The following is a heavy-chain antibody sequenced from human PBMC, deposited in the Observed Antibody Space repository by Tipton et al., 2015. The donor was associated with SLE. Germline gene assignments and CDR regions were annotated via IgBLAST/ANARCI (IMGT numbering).Heavy chain of an antibody. V-gene: IGHV4-39*07. CDR2: IYYSGST. J-gene: IGHJ5*02. Sequence: LRLSCTVSGGSISSSSYYWGWIRQPPGKGLEWIGSIYYSGSTYYNPSLKSRVTISVDTSKNQFSLKLSSVTAADTAVYYCARARVVEMATVHWFDPWGQGTLVTVSS. CDR1: GGSISSSSYY. CDR3: ARARVVEMATVHWFDP. D-gene: IGHD5-24*01.